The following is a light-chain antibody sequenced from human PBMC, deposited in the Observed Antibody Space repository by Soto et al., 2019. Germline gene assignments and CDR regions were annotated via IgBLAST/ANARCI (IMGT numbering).Light chain of an antibody. CDR1: QSVGRN. CDR2: GAS. V-gene: IGKV3-15*01. Sequence: DIVMTQSPATLSVSPGERATLSCRASQSVGRNLAWYQQKPGQAPRLLIYGASTRATGIPSRFSGSGSGTAFTLTISILQSEDFAIYSCQQYNHWPTLTVGGGTKVEIK. CDR3: QQYNHWPTLT. J-gene: IGKJ4*01.